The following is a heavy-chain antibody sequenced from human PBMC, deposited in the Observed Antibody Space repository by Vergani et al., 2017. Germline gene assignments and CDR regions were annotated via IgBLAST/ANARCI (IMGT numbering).Heavy chain of an antibody. D-gene: IGHD6-6*01. CDR3: ARRPDWRIAARVFDP. Sequence: QVQLQESGPGLVKPSETLTLPSPLSGGPIPPSSWTLIPPPPGRGLSCFVAFYYSVSTNYNPSLKSRVTISVDTSKNQFSLRRSSVTAADTAVYYCARRPDWRIAARVFDPWGQGTLVTVSS. J-gene: IGHJ5*02. CDR2: FYYSVST. CDR1: GGPIPPSS. V-gene: IGHV4-59*01.